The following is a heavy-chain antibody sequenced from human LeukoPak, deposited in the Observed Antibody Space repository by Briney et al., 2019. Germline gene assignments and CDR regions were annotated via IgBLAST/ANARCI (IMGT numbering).Heavy chain of an antibody. J-gene: IGHJ4*02. V-gene: IGHV4-39*07. D-gene: IGHD5-12*01. CDR2: IYYSGST. CDR3: AREIYSGYDNFDY. Sequence: SETLSLTCTVSGGSISSSSYYWGWIRQPPGKGLEWIGSIYYSGSTNYNPSLKSRVTISVDTSKNQFSLKLSSVTAADTAVYYCAREIYSGYDNFDYWGQGTLVTVSS. CDR1: GGSISSSSYY.